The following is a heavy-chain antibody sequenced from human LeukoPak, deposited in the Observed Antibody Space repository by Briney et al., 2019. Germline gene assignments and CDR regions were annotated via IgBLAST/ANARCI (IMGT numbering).Heavy chain of an antibody. CDR3: ARGGYSGYSTYFDY. V-gene: IGHV4-39*01. CDR2: IYYSGST. CDR1: GGSISSSSYY. J-gene: IGHJ4*02. Sequence: PSETLSLTCTVSGGSISSSSYYWGWIRQPPGKGLEWIGSIYYSGSTYYNPSLKSRVTISVDTSKNQFSLKLSSVTAADTAVYYCARGGYSGYSTYFDYWGQGTLVTVSS. D-gene: IGHD5-12*01.